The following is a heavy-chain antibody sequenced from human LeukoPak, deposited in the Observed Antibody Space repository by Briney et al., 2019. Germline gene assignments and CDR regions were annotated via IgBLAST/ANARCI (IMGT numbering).Heavy chain of an antibody. Sequence: KPSETLSLTCTVSGGSIGSSSYYWGWIRQPPGKGLEWIGSIYYSGSTYYNPSLKSRVTISVDTSKNQFSLKLSSVTAADTAVYYCAGILRFLEWFDMDVWGKGTTVTVSS. V-gene: IGHV4-39*01. J-gene: IGHJ6*03. CDR3: AGILRFLEWFDMDV. D-gene: IGHD3-3*01. CDR1: GGSIGSSSYY. CDR2: IYYSGST.